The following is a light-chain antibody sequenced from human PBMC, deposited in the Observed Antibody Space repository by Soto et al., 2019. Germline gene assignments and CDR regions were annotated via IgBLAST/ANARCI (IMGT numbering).Light chain of an antibody. J-gene: IGKJ1*01. CDR3: QQYKSSPWT. CDR2: XXX. Sequence: EIVITQSPATLSVSPGGRATLSCRASQSISDTLAWYQQKTGQAPRLLXXXXXXGAXGLPDRFIGSGYGTDFTLTISRLEPEDFAVYYCQQYKSSPWTCGQWT. CDR1: QSISDT. V-gene: IGKV3D-15*01.